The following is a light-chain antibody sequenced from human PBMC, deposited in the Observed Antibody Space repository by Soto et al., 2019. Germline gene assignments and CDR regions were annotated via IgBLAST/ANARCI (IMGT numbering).Light chain of an antibody. CDR1: QDISTY. CDR2: LAS. V-gene: IGKV1-9*01. Sequence: IQLTQSPSSLSASVGDRVTITCRASQDISTYLAWYQQNPGRAPKLLIYLASNLHTGVPSRFSGSGSGTEFTLTIISLQPEDPATYYCQQLDSDPPWTFGQGTRVEIK. J-gene: IGKJ1*01. CDR3: QQLDSDPPWT.